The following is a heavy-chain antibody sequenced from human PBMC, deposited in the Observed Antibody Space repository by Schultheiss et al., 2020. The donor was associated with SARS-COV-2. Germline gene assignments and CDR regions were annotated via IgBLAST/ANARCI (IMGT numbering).Heavy chain of an antibody. J-gene: IGHJ3*02. CDR3: AREVVTAIPDAFDI. V-gene: IGHV3-74*01. CDR1: GFTFSSYW. D-gene: IGHD2-21*02. Sequence: GGSLRLSCAASGFTFSSYWMHWVRQAPGKGLVWVSRINSDGSSTSYADSVKGRFTISRDNAKNTLYLQMNSLRAEDTAVHYCAREVVTAIPDAFDIWGQGTMVTVSS. CDR2: INSDGSST.